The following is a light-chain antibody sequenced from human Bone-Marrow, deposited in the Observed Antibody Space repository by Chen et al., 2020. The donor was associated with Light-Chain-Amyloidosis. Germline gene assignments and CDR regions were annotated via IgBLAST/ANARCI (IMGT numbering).Light chain of an antibody. V-gene: IGLV3-25*03. Sequence: STELTQPPSVSVSPRQPPRLTCSGDVLSHHYGYWYQQKPSQAPVMLIYKYKERPSGIPERFSGSRSGTTVTLTISGDQAEDEADYCCQSADSTASFRVFGGGTKLTVL. CDR1: VLSHHY. J-gene: IGLJ3*02. CDR2: KYK. CDR3: QSADSTASFRV.